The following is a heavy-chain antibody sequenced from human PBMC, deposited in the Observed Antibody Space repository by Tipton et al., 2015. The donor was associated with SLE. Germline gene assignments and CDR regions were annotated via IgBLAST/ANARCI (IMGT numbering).Heavy chain of an antibody. Sequence: TLSLTCTIYRGSFSGYHWNWIRQTPEKGLEWIGEINYSGSTNYNPSLKSRVTISVDTPKNQFSLNLRSVTAADTAVYYCTRGPYCSVDSCYRGMDVWGQGTTVTVSS. D-gene: IGHD2-15*01. J-gene: IGHJ6*02. V-gene: IGHV4-34*01. CDR2: INYSGST. CDR3: TRGPYCSVDSCYRGMDV. CDR1: RGSFSGYH.